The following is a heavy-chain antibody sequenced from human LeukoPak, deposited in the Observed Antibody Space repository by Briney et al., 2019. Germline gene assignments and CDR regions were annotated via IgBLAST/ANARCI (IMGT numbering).Heavy chain of an antibody. V-gene: IGHV3-48*01. CDR2: ISRVISTV. D-gene: IGHD5-24*01. Sequence: GGSLRLSCAASGFTFNTYSMNWVRQAPGKGLEWVSFISRVISTVYYADSVKGRFTISRDNAKNSMYLQMNSLRVEDTAVYYCARGSRWLDYWGQGILVTVSS. CDR3: ARGSRWLDY. J-gene: IGHJ4*02. CDR1: GFTFNTYS.